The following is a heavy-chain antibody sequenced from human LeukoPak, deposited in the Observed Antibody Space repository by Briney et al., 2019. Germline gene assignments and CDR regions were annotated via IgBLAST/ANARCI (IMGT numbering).Heavy chain of an antibody. CDR3: ARGYYDDAGYSNPFDY. D-gene: IGHD3-16*01. V-gene: IGHV4-59*11. CDR1: GASISSLY. Sequence: PSETLSLTCTVSGASISSLYWSWLRQPPGKGLEWIGYVHHSGTTNYNPSLKSRVTISMDASKNQFSLKLSPVTAADTAVYYCARGYYDDAGYSNPFDYWGQGILVTVSS. J-gene: IGHJ4*02. CDR2: VHHSGTT.